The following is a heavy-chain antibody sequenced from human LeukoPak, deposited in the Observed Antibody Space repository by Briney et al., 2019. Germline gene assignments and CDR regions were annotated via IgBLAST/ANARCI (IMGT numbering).Heavy chain of an antibody. CDR2: ISGSGGST. D-gene: IGHD3-3*01. CDR1: GFTFSSYA. CDR3: ARVLDYDFWSGYHAIYYYYGMDV. V-gene: IGHV3-23*01. J-gene: IGHJ6*02. Sequence: GGSLRLSCAASGFTFSSYAMSWVRQAPGKGLEWVSAISGSGGSTYYADSVKGRFTISRDNSKNTLYLQMNSLRAEDTAVYYCARVLDYDFWSGYHAIYYYYGMDVWGQGTTVTVSS.